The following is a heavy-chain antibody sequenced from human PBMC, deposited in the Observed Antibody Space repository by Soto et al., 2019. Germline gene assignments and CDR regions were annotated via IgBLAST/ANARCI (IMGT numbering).Heavy chain of an antibody. Sequence: QVQLVESGGGVVQPGRSLRLSCAASGFTFSAYGMHWVRQAPGKGLEWVAVISFDGSSDYFADSVKGRFSISRDNSKNTLSLQMNSLRPEDTAMYYCANFGRLTGVYTYGPFDHWGQGTLVTVSS. J-gene: IGHJ4*02. D-gene: IGHD5-18*01. V-gene: IGHV3-30*18. CDR3: ANFGRLTGVYTYGPFDH. CDR1: GFTFSAYG. CDR2: ISFDGSSD.